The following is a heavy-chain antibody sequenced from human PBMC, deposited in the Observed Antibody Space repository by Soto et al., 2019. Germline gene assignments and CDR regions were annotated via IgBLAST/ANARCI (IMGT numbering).Heavy chain of an antibody. D-gene: IGHD3-10*01. CDR3: AKDEAIDYGSGSQNSYFDY. V-gene: IGHV3-23*01. Sequence: QLGVSLRLSCAASGFTFSSYAMSWVRQAPGKGLEWVSAISGSGGSTYYADSVKGRFTISRDNSKNTLYLQMNSLRAEDTAVYYCAKDEAIDYGSGSQNSYFDYWGQGTLVTVSS. CDR1: GFTFSSYA. J-gene: IGHJ4*02. CDR2: ISGSGGST.